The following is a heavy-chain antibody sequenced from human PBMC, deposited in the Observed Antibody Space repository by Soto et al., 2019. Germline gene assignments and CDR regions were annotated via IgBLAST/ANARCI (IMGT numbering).Heavy chain of an antibody. CDR1: GFTFSSYA. CDR2: ISGSGGST. Sequence: EVQLLESGGGLVQPGGSLRLSCAASGFTFSSYAMSWVRQAPGKGLEWVSAISGSGGSTYYADSVKGRFTISRDNSKNTLYMQMKSLRAEDTAVYYCAKDVGNYYDSSGYPLYFDYWGQGTLVTVSS. D-gene: IGHD3-22*01. J-gene: IGHJ4*02. CDR3: AKDVGNYYDSSGYPLYFDY. V-gene: IGHV3-23*01.